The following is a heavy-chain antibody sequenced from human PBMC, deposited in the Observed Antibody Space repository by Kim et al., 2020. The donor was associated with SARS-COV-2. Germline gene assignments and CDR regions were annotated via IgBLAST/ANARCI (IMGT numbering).Heavy chain of an antibody. V-gene: IGHV3-23*03. Sequence: GGSLRLSCAASGFTFSSYAMSWVRQAPGKGLEWVAVIYSGGSSTYYADSVKGRFTISRDNSKNTLYLQLNSLRAEDTAVYYCAKAGKYSLELDYWGQGTLFTVSS. CDR3: AKAGKYSLELDY. J-gene: IGHJ4*02. CDR1: GFTFSSYA. D-gene: IGHD1-26*01. CDR2: IYSGGSST.